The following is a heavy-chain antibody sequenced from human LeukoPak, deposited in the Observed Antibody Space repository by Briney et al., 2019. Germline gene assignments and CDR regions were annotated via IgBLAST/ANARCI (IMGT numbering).Heavy chain of an antibody. D-gene: IGHD2-2*01. J-gene: IGHJ3*02. CDR3: AREPYLVQWNAFDI. Sequence: ASVKVSCKVSGYIFSELSMHWVRQAPGQGLEWMGWISAYNGNTNYAQKLQGRVTMTRDTSTSTVYMELSSLRSEDTAVYYCAREPYLVQWNAFDIWGQGTMVTVSS. V-gene: IGHV1-18*01. CDR1: GYIFSELS. CDR2: ISAYNGNT.